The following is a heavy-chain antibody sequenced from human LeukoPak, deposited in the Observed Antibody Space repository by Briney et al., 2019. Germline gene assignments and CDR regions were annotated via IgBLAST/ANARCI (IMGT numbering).Heavy chain of an antibody. Sequence: PGGSLRPSCSASGFTFSSYAMHWVRQAPGKGLEYVSAISSNGGSTYYADSVKGRFTISRDNSKNTLYLQMSSLRAEDTAVYYCVKALFSGGFDPWGQGTLVTVSS. J-gene: IGHJ5*02. V-gene: IGHV3-64D*06. D-gene: IGHD3-10*01. CDR2: ISSNGGST. CDR3: VKALFSGGFDP. CDR1: GFTFSSYA.